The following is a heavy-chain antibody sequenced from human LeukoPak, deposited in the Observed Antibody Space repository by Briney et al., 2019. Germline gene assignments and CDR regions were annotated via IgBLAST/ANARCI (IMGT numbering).Heavy chain of an antibody. J-gene: IGHJ3*02. D-gene: IGHD2/OR15-2a*01. CDR3: ARAKNRAYAFDI. Sequence: ASVKVSCKASGYTFTSYYMHWVRQAPGQGLEWMGIINPSGGSTSYAQKFQGRVTMTSVTSTSTVYMELSSLRSEDTAVYYCARAKNRAYAFDIWGQGTMVTVSS. CDR2: INPSGGST. V-gene: IGHV1-46*01. CDR1: GYTFTSYY.